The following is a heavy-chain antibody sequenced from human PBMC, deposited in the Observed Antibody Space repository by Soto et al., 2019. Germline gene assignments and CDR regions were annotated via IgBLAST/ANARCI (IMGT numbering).Heavy chain of an antibody. CDR3: AKDYDFWSGYRAIDY. V-gene: IGHV3-23*01. CDR2: ISGSGGST. Sequence: EVQLLESGEGLVQPGGSLRLSCAASGFTFSSYAMSWVRQAPGKGLEWVSAISGSGGSTYYADSVKGRFTISRDNSKNTLYLQMNSLRAEDTAVYYCAKDYDFWSGYRAIDYWGQGTLVTVSS. D-gene: IGHD3-3*01. J-gene: IGHJ4*02. CDR1: GFTFSSYA.